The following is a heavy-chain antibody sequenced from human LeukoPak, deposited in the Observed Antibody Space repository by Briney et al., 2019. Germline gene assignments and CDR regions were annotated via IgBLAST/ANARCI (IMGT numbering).Heavy chain of an antibody. V-gene: IGHV1-2*02. CDR2: INPNSGGT. D-gene: IGHD3-9*01. Sequence: GASVKVSCKASGYTFTGYYMHWVRQAPGQGLEWMGWINPNSGGTNYAQKFQGRVTMTRNTSISTAYMELSSLRSEDTAVYYCARVHVLRYFDWLLLPFDAFDIWGQGTMVTVSS. J-gene: IGHJ3*02. CDR3: ARVHVLRYFDWLLLPFDAFDI. CDR1: GYTFTGYY.